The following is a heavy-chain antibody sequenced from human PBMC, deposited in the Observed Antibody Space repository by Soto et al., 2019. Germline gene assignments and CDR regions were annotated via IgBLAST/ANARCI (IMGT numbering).Heavy chain of an antibody. Sequence: SETLSLTCTVSGGSISSYYWSWIRQPPGKGLEWIGYIYYSGSTNYNPSLKSRVTISVDTSKNQFSLKLSSVTAADTAVYYCARGGIAYSSGWYQADYWGQGTLVTVS. D-gene: IGHD6-19*01. CDR2: IYYSGST. J-gene: IGHJ4*02. CDR3: ARGGIAYSSGWYQADY. CDR1: GGSISSYY. V-gene: IGHV4-59*08.